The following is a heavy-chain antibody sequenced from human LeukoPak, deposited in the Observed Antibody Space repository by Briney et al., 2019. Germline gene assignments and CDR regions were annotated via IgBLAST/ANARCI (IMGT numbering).Heavy chain of an antibody. J-gene: IGHJ4*02. D-gene: IGHD3-22*01. CDR2: ITSTGDGT. V-gene: IGHV3-23*01. Sequence: PGGSLRLSCAASGFTFSIYAMSWVRQAPGKGLQWVSSITSTGDGTYYADSVKGRFTISRDNYENMLYLQRNSLSVEDTAVYFCAKDRPNYYGSNGHYYRRDGDCWGQGTLVTVSS. CDR3: AKDRPNYYGSNGHYYRRDGDC. CDR1: GFTFSIYA.